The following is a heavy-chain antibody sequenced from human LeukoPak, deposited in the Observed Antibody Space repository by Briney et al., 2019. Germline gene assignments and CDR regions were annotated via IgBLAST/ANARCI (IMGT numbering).Heavy chain of an antibody. V-gene: IGHV3-30*18. CDR3: AKGVSTTVTTGFDY. CDR2: ISYVGSNK. Sequence: GGSLRLSCAASGFTFSSYGMHWVRQAPGKGLEWVAVISYVGSNKYYADSVKGRFTISRDNSKNTLYLQMNSLRAEDTAVYYCAKGVSTTVTTGFDYWGQGTLVTVSS. CDR1: GFTFSSYG. D-gene: IGHD4-17*01. J-gene: IGHJ4*02.